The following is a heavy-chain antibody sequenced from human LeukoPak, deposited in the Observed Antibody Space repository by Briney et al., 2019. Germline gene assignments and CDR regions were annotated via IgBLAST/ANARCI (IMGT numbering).Heavy chain of an antibody. D-gene: IGHD3-22*01. V-gene: IGHV5-51*01. CDR3: AKTNYYDTTDDKPYTTHFDY. CDR2: IYLGDSDT. CDR1: GYRFTSYW. J-gene: IGHJ4*02. Sequence: GESLKISCKGSGYRFTSYWIGWVRQMPGKGLEWMGIIYLGDSDTRYSPSFQGQVTISADKSISTAYLQMDSLRAEDTAMYYCAKTNYYDTTDDKPYTTHFDYWGQGALVTVSS.